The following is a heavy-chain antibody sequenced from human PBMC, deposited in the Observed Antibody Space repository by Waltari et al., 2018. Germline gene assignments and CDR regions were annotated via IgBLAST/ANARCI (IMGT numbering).Heavy chain of an antibody. Sequence: EEQLLESGGGLVQPGDSLRLSCAASGFRFSNYWMNWVRQAPGKGLVWVARISNDESSMTYADSVKGRFTISRDNAKNSLYLQMNSLRAEDTAVYYCARSRRIAGGVDYWGQGTLVTVSS. CDR2: ISNDESSM. CDR3: ARSRRIAGGVDY. CDR1: GFRFSNYW. J-gene: IGHJ4*02. V-gene: IGHV3-74*03. D-gene: IGHD6-13*01.